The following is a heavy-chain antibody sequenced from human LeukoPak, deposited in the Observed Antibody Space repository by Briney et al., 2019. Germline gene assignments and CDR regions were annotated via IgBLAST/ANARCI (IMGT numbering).Heavy chain of an antibody. Sequence: PGGSLRLSCAASGFNITSNYMNWVRQAPGKGLEWVAIIYSGGFTYYRDSVKGRFTISRDNSKNTLYLQMNSLRAEDTAVYYCATDAIAAADLDAFDIWGQGTMVTVSS. J-gene: IGHJ3*02. CDR3: ATDAIAAADLDAFDI. V-gene: IGHV3-66*01. CDR2: IYSGGFT. CDR1: GFNITSNY. D-gene: IGHD6-13*01.